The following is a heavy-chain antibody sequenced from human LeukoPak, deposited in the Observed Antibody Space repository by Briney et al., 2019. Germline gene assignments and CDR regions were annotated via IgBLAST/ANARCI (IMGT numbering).Heavy chain of an antibody. CDR1: GFTYSSSA. J-gene: IGHJ4*02. V-gene: IGHV3-73*01. CDR2: VRTRSNNYPT. Sequence: KSGGALKLPCAASGFTYSSSALHSVRQASGRGLEWVGRVRTRSNNYPTAYSASGSGSCTISHDDSMNTAYLQMNNLRTEDTAIYCSSYDTDDVFYHVNYWGKG. CDR3: SYDTDDVFYHVNY. D-gene: IGHD3-10*01.